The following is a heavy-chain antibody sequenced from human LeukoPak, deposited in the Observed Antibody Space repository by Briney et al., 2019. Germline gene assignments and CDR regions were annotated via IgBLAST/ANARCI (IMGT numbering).Heavy chain of an antibody. J-gene: IGHJ4*02. CDR2: ISSSSSYI. D-gene: IGHD3-10*01. Sequence: AGGSLRLSCAASGFTFSSYSLNWVRQAPGKGLEWVSSISSSSSYIYYADSVKGRFTISRDNAKNTLYLRMNSLRPEDTAVYYCARAPGLGSGSAFDSWGQGTLVTVSS. CDR3: ARAPGLGSGSAFDS. CDR1: GFTFSSYS. V-gene: IGHV3-21*01.